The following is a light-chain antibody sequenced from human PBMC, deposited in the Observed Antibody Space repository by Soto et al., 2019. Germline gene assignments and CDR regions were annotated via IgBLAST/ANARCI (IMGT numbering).Light chain of an antibody. CDR1: QSVSSSY. V-gene: IGKV3-20*01. CDR2: GAS. CDR3: QQYGSSPLLT. J-gene: IGKJ4*01. Sequence: EIVLTQSPGTLSLSPGERATLSCRASQSVSSSYLAWYQQKPGQAPRLLIYGASSRATGIPDTFSGSGSGTDFTLTISRLEPDDVAVYYCQQYGSSPLLTFGGGTKVEIK.